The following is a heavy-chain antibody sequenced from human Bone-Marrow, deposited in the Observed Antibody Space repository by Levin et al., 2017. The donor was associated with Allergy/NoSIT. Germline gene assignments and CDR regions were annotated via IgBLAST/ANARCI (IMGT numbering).Heavy chain of an antibody. CDR2: ISWNSGSI. Sequence: PGGSLRLSCAASGFTFDDYAMHWVRQTPGKGLEWVSGISWNSGSIGYADSVKGRFTISRDNAKNSLYLQMSSLRAEDTALYYCAKDMHGSSSNFEYWGQGNLVTVSS. J-gene: IGHJ4*02. V-gene: IGHV3-9*01. D-gene: IGHD6-6*01. CDR1: GFTFDDYA. CDR3: AKDMHGSSSNFEY.